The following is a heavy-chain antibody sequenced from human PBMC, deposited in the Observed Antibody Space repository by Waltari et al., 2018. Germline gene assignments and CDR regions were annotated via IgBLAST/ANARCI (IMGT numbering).Heavy chain of an antibody. CDR2: IKTNTGNP. Sequence: QVQLVQSGSELKKPGASVKFSCKASGLIFTRYSITWVRQAPGQGLECMGWIKTNTGNPTYAQGFTGRFVFSLDSSVSTAYLQISSLKAEDTAVYYCAREPLYCSGGSCYSGGMDVWGQGTTVTVS. J-gene: IGHJ6*02. CDR3: AREPLYCSGGSCYSGGMDV. D-gene: IGHD2-15*01. CDR1: GLIFTRYS. V-gene: IGHV7-4-1*02.